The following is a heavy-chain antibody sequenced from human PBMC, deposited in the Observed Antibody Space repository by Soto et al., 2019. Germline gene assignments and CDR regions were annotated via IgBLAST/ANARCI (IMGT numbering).Heavy chain of an antibody. D-gene: IGHD3-22*01. V-gene: IGHV3-73*01. CDR1: GFTFSGSA. CDR3: TRQYYYDSSGYYWFDP. CDR2: IRSKANSYAT. Sequence: GGSLRLSCAASGFTFSGSAMHWVRQASGKGQEWVGRIRSKANSYATAYAASVKGRFTISRDDSKNTAYLQMNSLKTEDTAVYYCTRQYYYDSSGYYWFDPWGQGTLVTVSS. J-gene: IGHJ5*02.